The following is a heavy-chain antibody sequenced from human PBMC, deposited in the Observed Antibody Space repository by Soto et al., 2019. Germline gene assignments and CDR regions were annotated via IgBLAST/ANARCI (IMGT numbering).Heavy chain of an antibody. J-gene: IGHJ6*02. CDR2: IYPTGTT. V-gene: IGHV4-30-2*06. CDR1: GGSISSGGYS. D-gene: IGHD3-16*01. Sequence: PSETLSLTCTVSGGSISSGGYSWSWIRQSPEKGLEWIGCIYPTGTTYYHPSLKSRVTISVDTSRNQFSLNLTSVTAADTAVYYCARAPQGPSPRWVLCGQGTTVTVSS. CDR3: ARAPQGPSPRWVL.